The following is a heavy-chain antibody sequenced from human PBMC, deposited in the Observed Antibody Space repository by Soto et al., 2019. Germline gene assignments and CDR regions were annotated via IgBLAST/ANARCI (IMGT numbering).Heavy chain of an antibody. D-gene: IGHD4-17*01. CDR2: IYYSGST. J-gene: IGHJ2*01. Sequence: QVQLQESGPGLVKPSETLSLTCTVSGGSISSYYWSWIRQPPGKGLEWIGYIYYSGSTNYNPSLKSRVTISVDTSKNQFSLKLSSVTAADTAAYYCARLPMTTVTTRYFDLWGRGTLVTVSS. CDR1: GGSISSYY. V-gene: IGHV4-59*08. CDR3: ARLPMTTVTTRYFDL.